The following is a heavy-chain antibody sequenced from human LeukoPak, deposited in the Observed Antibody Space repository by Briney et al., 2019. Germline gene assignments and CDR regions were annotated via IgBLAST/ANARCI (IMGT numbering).Heavy chain of an antibody. CDR1: GFTVSSNY. D-gene: IGHD1-1*01. J-gene: IGHJ4*02. Sequence: PGGSLRLSCAASGFTVSSNYMSWVRQAPGKGLEWVSRVNNDGSSTTYADSVKGRFTISRDNAKNTIYLQMNSLRAEDTAVYYCARGGWGTGTDYWGQGTLVTVSS. V-gene: IGHV3-74*01. CDR2: VNNDGSST. CDR3: ARGGWGTGTDY.